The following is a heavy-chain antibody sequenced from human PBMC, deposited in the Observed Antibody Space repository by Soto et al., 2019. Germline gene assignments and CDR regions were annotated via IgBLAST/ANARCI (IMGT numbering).Heavy chain of an antibody. Sequence: ASVKVSCKASGYSLTSNHMHWVRQAPGQGLEWMGIINPSLGRTNYAQKFQGRVAMTWDTSTSTFYMELSSLRSDDTAVYFCARAPYSSTSFFFDHWGQGTLVTVSS. CDR3: ARAPYSSTSFFFDH. CDR2: INPSLGRT. D-gene: IGHD5-12*01. CDR1: GYSLTSNH. V-gene: IGHV1-46*01. J-gene: IGHJ4*02.